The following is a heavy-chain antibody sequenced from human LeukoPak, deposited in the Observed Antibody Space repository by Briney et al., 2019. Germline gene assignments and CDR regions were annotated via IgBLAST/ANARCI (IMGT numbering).Heavy chain of an antibody. J-gene: IGHJ6*03. CDR2: IYYSGST. Sequence: SETLSLTCAVSGGSISSNSYYWGWIRQPPGKGLEWIGSIYYSGSTYYNPSLKSRVTISVDTSKNQFSLKLSSVTAADTAVYYCARGRVSSSTWYSTYYYYFYMDVWGKGTTVIVSS. CDR3: ARGRVSSSTWYSTYYYYFYMDV. V-gene: IGHV4-39*01. CDR1: GGSISSNSYY. D-gene: IGHD6-13*01.